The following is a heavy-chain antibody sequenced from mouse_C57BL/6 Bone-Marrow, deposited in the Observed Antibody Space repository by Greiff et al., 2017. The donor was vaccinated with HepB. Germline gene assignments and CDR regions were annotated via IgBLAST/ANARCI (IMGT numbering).Heavy chain of an antibody. Sequence: VQRVESGPELVKPGASVKISCKASGYTFTDYYINWVKQRPGQGLGWIGWIYPGSGNTKYNEKFKGKATLTVDTSSSTAYMQLSSLTSEDSAVYFCARRATMGYLDYWGQGTTLTVSS. CDR1: GYTFTDYY. V-gene: IGHV1-84*01. CDR3: ARRATMGYLDY. D-gene: IGHD1-1*02. J-gene: IGHJ2*01. CDR2: IYPGSGNT.